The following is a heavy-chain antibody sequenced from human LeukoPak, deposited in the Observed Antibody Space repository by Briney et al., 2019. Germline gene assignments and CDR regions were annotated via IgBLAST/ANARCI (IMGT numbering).Heavy chain of an antibody. CDR2: ISSSGSTI. Sequence: GGSLRLSCAASGFTFSSPAMSWVRQAPGKGLEWVSYISSSGSTIYYADSVKGRFTISRDNAKNSLYLQMNSLRAEDTAVYYCARDRGVTTDWYYFDYWGQGTLVTVSS. J-gene: IGHJ4*02. CDR1: GFTFSSPA. CDR3: ARDRGVTTDWYYFDY. D-gene: IGHD4-17*01. V-gene: IGHV3-48*04.